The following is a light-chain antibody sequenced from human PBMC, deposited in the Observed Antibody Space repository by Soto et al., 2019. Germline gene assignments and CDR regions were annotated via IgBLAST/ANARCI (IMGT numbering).Light chain of an antibody. Sequence: DIVMTQSPLSLPVTPGEPASISCRSSQSLLHSNGYNYLDWYLQKPGQSPQLLIYLGSNRASGVPEGFRGGGAVTDFTLKHSRVEPGDLGFFSRRKGLQPPLTFAGGPKVEI. J-gene: IGKJ4*01. V-gene: IGKV2-28*01. CDR2: LGS. CDR3: RKGLQPPLT. CDR1: QSLLHSNGYNY.